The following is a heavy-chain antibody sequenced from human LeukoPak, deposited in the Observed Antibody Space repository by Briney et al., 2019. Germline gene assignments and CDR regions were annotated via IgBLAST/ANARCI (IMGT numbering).Heavy chain of an antibody. V-gene: IGHV4-38-2*02. CDR3: AREYLPEGYYYGSGRLDY. CDR1: GYSISSGYY. Sequence: SETLSLTCTVSGYSISSGYYWGWIRQPPGKGLEWIGSIYHSGSPYYNPSLKSRVTISVDTSNNRLSLKLTSVTAADTAVYFCAREYLPEGYYYGSGRLDYWGQGTLVTVSS. J-gene: IGHJ4*02. D-gene: IGHD3-10*01. CDR2: IYHSGSP.